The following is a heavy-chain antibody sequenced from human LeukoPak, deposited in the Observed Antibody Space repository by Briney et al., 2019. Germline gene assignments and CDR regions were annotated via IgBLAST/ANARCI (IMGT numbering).Heavy chain of an antibody. J-gene: IGHJ3*02. Sequence: PGGSLRLSCAASGFTFSSYSMNWVRQAPGKGLEWVSSISSSSSYIYYADSVKGRFTISRDNAKNSLYLQMNSLRAEDTAVYYCARGGYYDFWSGYPPVPSGAFDIWGQGTMVTVSS. D-gene: IGHD3-3*01. V-gene: IGHV3-21*01. CDR2: ISSSSSYI. CDR3: ARGGYYDFWSGYPPVPSGAFDI. CDR1: GFTFSSYS.